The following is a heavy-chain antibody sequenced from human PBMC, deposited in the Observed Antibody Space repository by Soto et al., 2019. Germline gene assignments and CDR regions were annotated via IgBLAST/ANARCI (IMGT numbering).Heavy chain of an antibody. D-gene: IGHD5-12*01. CDR2: VGIKSDYT. CDR1: GFTFSSHP. V-gene: IGHV3-21*01. Sequence: LSLTCAASGFTFSSHPMNWVRQAAGKGLEWVATVGIKSDYTYYADAVKGRLTVSRDNARNLVFLDINSLRAEDTAFYYCARDAGAYDTTPDYWGQGTLVTVSS. CDR3: ARDAGAYDTTPDY. J-gene: IGHJ4*02.